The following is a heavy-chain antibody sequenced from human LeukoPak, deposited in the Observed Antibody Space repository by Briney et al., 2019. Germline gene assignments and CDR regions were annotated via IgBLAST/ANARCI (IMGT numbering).Heavy chain of an antibody. D-gene: IGHD5-24*01. J-gene: IGHJ4*02. Sequence: GGSLRLSCAASGFTFSAYSMNWVRQAPGKGLEWVLYIGISSGNTKYADSVKGRFTISEDKAKNSLYLQMNSLRVEDTAVYYCARDYKYAFYNWGQGTLVTVSP. CDR2: IGISSGNT. CDR3: ARDYKYAFYN. V-gene: IGHV3-48*01. CDR1: GFTFSAYS.